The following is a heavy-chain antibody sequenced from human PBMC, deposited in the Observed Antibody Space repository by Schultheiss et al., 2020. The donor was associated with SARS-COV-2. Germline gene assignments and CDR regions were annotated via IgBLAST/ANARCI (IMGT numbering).Heavy chain of an antibody. CDR3: ARAARPTALYYYYYMDV. CDR2: IYYSGST. Sequence: SQTLSLTCTVSGGSISSSSYYWGWIRQPPGKGLEWIGSIYYSGSTNYNPSLKSRVTISVDTSKNQFSLKLSSVTAADTAVYYCARAARPTALYYYYYMDVWGKGTTVTVSS. J-gene: IGHJ6*03. CDR1: GGSISSSSYY. D-gene: IGHD6-13*01. V-gene: IGHV4-39*07.